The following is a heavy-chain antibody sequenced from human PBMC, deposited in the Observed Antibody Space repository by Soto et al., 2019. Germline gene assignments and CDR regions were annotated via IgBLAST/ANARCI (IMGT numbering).Heavy chain of an antibody. V-gene: IGHV1-69*05. Sequence: QVQLVQSGAEVKKPGSSVKVSCKASGGTFSSYAISWVRQAPGQGLEWMGGIIPIFGTANYAQKFQGRVTITPDESTSTASMELSSLRSEATAGYYCARDLYQYCTNGVCDVSGGGYCGQGTLDTVSS. CDR2: IIPIFGTA. J-gene: IGHJ4*02. D-gene: IGHD2-8*01. CDR1: GGTFSSYA. CDR3: ARDLYQYCTNGVCDVSGGGY.